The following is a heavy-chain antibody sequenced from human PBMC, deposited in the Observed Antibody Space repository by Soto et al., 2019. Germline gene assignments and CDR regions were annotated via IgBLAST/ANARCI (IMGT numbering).Heavy chain of an antibody. Sequence: VWSLRLSCASCGFPVSSTYLTWVRQAPGKGLEWVAFISYDGSLKYYADSVKGRFTTSRDNSQNTLYLQMNSLRPEDTAVYYCARDVPLGHWGQGALVTVSS. CDR3: ARDVPLGH. V-gene: IGHV3-30-3*01. CDR2: ISYDGSLK. CDR1: GFPVSSTY. D-gene: IGHD3-16*01. J-gene: IGHJ4*02.